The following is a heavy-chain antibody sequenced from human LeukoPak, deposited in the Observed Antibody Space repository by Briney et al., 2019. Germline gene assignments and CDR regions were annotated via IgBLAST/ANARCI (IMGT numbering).Heavy chain of an antibody. CDR1: GFTFSNYA. J-gene: IGHJ4*02. Sequence: GGSLRLSCAASGFTFSNYAMSWVRQAPGKGLEWVSAINGSDISTYYADSVRGRFTIFRDSSKSTLYLQMHSLRAEDTAVYYCVKVPSHFYDSRGYRLFEYLGQGTLVSASS. D-gene: IGHD3-22*01. CDR2: INGSDIST. V-gene: IGHV3-23*01. CDR3: VKVPSHFYDSRGYRLFEY.